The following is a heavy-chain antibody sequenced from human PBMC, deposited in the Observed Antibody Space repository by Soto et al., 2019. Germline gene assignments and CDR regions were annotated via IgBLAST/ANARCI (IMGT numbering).Heavy chain of an antibody. D-gene: IGHD2-2*01. CDR3: ATRFTIVVVPAAPFEY. CDR1: GFTFSSSA. V-gene: IGHV3-23*01. CDR2: ISGSVGST. J-gene: IGHJ4*02. Sequence: GGSLRLSCAASGFTFSSSAMSWVRQAPGKGLEWVSGISGSVGSTYYADSVKGRFTISRDNSKNTLYLQMNSLRAEDTAVYYCATRFTIVVVPAAPFEYWGQGTLVTVSS.